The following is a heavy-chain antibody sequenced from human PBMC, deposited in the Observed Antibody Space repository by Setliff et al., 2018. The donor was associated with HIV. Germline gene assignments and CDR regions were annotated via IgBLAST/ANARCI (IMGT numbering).Heavy chain of an antibody. CDR1: GFRLRSYW. D-gene: IGHD3-10*01. J-gene: IGHJ6*02. V-gene: IGHV3-7*01. CDR3: ARDYLYYNMYNGSPVYGMDV. Sequence: GGSLRLSCAASGFRLRSYWMSWVRQAPGKGLESVANVKQDGTETLYVDSVKGRFTISRDNANNLVYLQMNSLRVEDTAVYFCARDYLYYNMYNGSPVYGMDVWGQGTTVTVSS. CDR2: VKQDGTET.